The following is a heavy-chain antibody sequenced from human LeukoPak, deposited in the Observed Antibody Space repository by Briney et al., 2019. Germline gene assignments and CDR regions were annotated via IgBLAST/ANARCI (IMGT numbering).Heavy chain of an antibody. D-gene: IGHD2-8*01. CDR2: ISGSGGST. Sequence: QSGGSLRLSCAASGSTFSSYAMSWVRQAPGKGLELVSAISGSGGSTYYADSVKGRFTISRDNSKNTLYLQMNSLRAEDTAVYYCAKDRCSNGIGCYYYYMDVWGKGTTVTISS. CDR3: AKDRCSNGIGCYYYYMDV. J-gene: IGHJ6*03. V-gene: IGHV3-23*01. CDR1: GSTFSSYA.